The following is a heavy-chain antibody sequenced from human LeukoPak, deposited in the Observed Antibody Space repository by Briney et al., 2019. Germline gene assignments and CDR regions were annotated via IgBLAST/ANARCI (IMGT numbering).Heavy chain of an antibody. D-gene: IGHD5-24*01. J-gene: IGHJ4*02. Sequence: GESLKISCKGSGYSFTNYWIGWVRQMPGKGLEWMGIIYPSDSDTRYSPSFQGQVSISVDKSSNTAYLHWSSLKASDTAMYYCARLIRDGNNRHFDYWGQGTLVTVSS. CDR3: ARLIRDGNNRHFDY. CDR1: GYSFTNYW. V-gene: IGHV5-51*01. CDR2: IYPSDSDT.